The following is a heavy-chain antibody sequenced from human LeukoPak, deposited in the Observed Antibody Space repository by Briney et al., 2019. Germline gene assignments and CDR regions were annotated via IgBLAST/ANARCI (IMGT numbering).Heavy chain of an antibody. J-gene: IGHJ4*02. V-gene: IGHV3-48*01. CDR2: ISSGSSTI. D-gene: IGHD2-15*01. CDR1: GFSFSSYS. CDR3: ANDCSGGSLRY. Sequence: GGSLRLSCAASGFSFSSYSMNWVRQAPGKGLEWISYISSGSSTIFYADSVKGRFTISRDNAKNSLYLQMNSLRAEDTAVYYCANDCSGGSLRYWGQGTLVTVSS.